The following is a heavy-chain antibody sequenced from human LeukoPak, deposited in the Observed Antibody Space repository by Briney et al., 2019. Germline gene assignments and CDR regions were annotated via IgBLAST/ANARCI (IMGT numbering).Heavy chain of an antibody. Sequence: PGGSLRLSLAASGFNLSSYSMNWGRQAPGEGLEWGSSISSSSSYIYYATSVKGRFTISRDNAKNSLYLQMNSLRAEDTAVYYCARDYDFWSGYYLRDTYYFDYWGQGTLVTVSS. V-gene: IGHV3-21*01. J-gene: IGHJ4*02. CDR1: GFNLSSYS. CDR3: ARDYDFWSGYYLRDTYYFDY. D-gene: IGHD3-3*01. CDR2: ISSSSSYI.